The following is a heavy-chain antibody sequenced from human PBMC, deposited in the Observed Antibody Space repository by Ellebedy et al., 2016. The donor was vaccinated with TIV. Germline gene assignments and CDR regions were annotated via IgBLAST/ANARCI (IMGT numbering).Heavy chain of an antibody. V-gene: IGHV3-30*18. Sequence: GESLKISXAASGFTFSSYGMHWVRQAPGKGLEWVAVISYDGSNKYYADSVKGRFTISRDNSKNTLYLQMNSLRAEDTAVYYCAKDLRRGYSYGRPRDYYYYYGMDVWGQGTTVTVSS. CDR3: AKDLRRGYSYGRPRDYYYYYGMDV. CDR2: ISYDGSNK. D-gene: IGHD5-18*01. J-gene: IGHJ6*02. CDR1: GFTFSSYG.